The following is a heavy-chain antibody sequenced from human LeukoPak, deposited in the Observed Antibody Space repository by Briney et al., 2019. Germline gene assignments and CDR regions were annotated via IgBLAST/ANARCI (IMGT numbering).Heavy chain of an antibody. CDR2: IFHSGKT. V-gene: IGHV4-38-2*02. D-gene: IGHD3-16*01. J-gene: IGHJ4*02. CDR1: GYSISTGYC. Sequence: SETLSLTCTVSGYSISTGYCWGWIRQPPGKGLEWIASIFHSGKTFCNPSLKSRVTISVQTSENQFSLKLRSVTAADTAVYYWGRVLVFFVWGIYGFDNWGREPRVPVPP. CDR3: GRVLVFFVWGIYGFDN.